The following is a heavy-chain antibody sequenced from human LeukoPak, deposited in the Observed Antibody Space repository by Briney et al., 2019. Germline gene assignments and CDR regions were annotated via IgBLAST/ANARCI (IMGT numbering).Heavy chain of an antibody. CDR1: GGSISSSSYY. CDR3: ARQILITTIPDAFDI. V-gene: IGHV4-39*01. D-gene: IGHD3-22*01. J-gene: IGHJ3*02. CDR2: IYYSGST. Sequence: PSETLSLTCTVSGGSISSSSYYWGWIRQPPGKGLEWIGSIYYSGSTYYNPSLKSRVTISVDTSKNQFSLKLSSVTAADTAVYYCARQILITTIPDAFDIWGQGTMVTVSS.